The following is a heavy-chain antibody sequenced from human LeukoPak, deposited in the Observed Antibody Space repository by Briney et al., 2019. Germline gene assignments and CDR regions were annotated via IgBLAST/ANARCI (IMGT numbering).Heavy chain of an antibody. V-gene: IGHV4-59*01. Sequence: SETLSLTCTVSGGSISSYYWSWIRQPPAKGLEWIGYIYYSGSTNYNASLKSRVTISVDTSKNQFSLKLSSVTAADTAVYYCASLDGYSSSALDYWGQGTLVTVAS. J-gene: IGHJ4*02. D-gene: IGHD6-6*01. CDR1: GGSISSYY. CDR3: ASLDGYSSSALDY. CDR2: IYYSGST.